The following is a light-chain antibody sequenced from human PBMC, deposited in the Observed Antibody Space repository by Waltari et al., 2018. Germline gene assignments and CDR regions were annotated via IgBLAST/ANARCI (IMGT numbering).Light chain of an antibody. V-gene: IGLV4-69*01. CDR2: LNSDGSH. CDR3: QTWGTGIRV. Sequence: QLVLTQSPSASASLGASVKLTCTLSSGHSSYAIAWPPQQPESGPRYLLKLNSDGSHSKGDGIPDRFSGSSSGAERYLTISSLQSEDEADYYCQTWGTGIRVFGGGTKLTVL. CDR1: SGHSSYA. J-gene: IGLJ2*01.